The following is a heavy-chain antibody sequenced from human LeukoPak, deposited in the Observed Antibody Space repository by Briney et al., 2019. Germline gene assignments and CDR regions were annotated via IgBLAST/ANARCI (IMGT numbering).Heavy chain of an antibody. J-gene: IGHJ6*02. D-gene: IGHD3-10*01. V-gene: IGHV4-31*03. CDR2: IYYRGST. CDR1: GGSIISGGYY. Sequence: SETLSLTCTVSGGSIISGGYYWSWTRHHPGKGLEWIGYIYYRGSTYYNPSLKGRVTISVDTAKNQFSMKLSSVTAADTAVYYCARGVAGGYYYGMDVWGQGTTVTVSS. CDR3: ARGVAGGYYYGMDV.